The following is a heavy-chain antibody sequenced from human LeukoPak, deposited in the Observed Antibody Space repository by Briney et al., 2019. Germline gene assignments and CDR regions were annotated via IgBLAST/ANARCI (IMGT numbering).Heavy chain of an antibody. CDR3: ARGPRYSSSWRLFDY. CDR1: GFTPSSYE. J-gene: IGHJ4*02. D-gene: IGHD6-13*01. CDR2: ISRTGNSI. Sequence: GGSLRLSCAASGFTPSSYEMNWVRLAPGKGLEWISYISRTGNSIYYADSVKGRFTISRDNAKNSLYLQMNSLRAEDTAVYYCARGPRYSSSWRLFDYWGQGTLVTVSS. V-gene: IGHV3-48*03.